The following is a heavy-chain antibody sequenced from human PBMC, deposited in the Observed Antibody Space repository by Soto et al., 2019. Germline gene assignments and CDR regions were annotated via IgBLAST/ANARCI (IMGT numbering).Heavy chain of an antibody. D-gene: IGHD6-19*01. CDR1: GGSFSGYY. Sequence: PSETLSLTSAVYGGSFSGYYWSWIRQPPGKGLEWIGEINPSGSTNYNPSLKSRVTISVDTSKNQFSLKLRSVTAADTAVYYCASGRVGVAGTTYNWFDPWGQRPMVTVCS. CDR3: ASGRVGVAGTTYNWFDP. CDR2: INPSGST. J-gene: IGHJ5*02. V-gene: IGHV4-34*01.